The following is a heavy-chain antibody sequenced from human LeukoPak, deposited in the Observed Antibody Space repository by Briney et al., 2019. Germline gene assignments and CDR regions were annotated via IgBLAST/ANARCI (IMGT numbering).Heavy chain of an antibody. V-gene: IGHV4-61*01. Sequence: SETLSLTCTVSGGSVSSGSYYWSWIRQPPGKGLEWIGYIYYSGSTNYNPSLKSRVTISVDTSKSQFSLKLSSVTAADTAVYYCARGYYDSGSHIDAFDIWGQGTMVTVSS. CDR3: ARGYYDSGSHIDAFDI. CDR1: GGSVSSGSYY. D-gene: IGHD3-10*01. J-gene: IGHJ3*02. CDR2: IYYSGST.